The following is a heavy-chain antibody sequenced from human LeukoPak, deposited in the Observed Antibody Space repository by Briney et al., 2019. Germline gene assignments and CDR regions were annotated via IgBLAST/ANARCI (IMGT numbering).Heavy chain of an antibody. V-gene: IGHV1-18*01. Sequence: GASVKVSCKASGYTFTSYGISWVRQAPGQGLEWMGWISAYNGNTNYAQKLQGRVTMTTDTSTSTAYMELRSLRSDDTAVYYCARVMDRRDSSGWAAFDYWGQGTLVTVSS. J-gene: IGHJ4*02. D-gene: IGHD6-19*01. CDR1: GYTFTSYG. CDR2: ISAYNGNT. CDR3: ARVMDRRDSSGWAAFDY.